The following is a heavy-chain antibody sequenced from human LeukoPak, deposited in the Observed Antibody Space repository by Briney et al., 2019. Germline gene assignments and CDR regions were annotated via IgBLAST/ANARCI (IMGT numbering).Heavy chain of an antibody. CDR2: IYHSGST. V-gene: IGHV4-38-2*02. CDR1: GDSISSGYY. Sequence: SETLSLTCTVSGDSISSGYYWGWIRQPPGKGLEWIGSIYHSGSTYYNPSLKSRVTISVDTSKNQFSLKLSSVTAADTAVYYCARGTGYWGQGTLVTVSS. D-gene: IGHD3-10*01. J-gene: IGHJ4*02. CDR3: ARGTGY.